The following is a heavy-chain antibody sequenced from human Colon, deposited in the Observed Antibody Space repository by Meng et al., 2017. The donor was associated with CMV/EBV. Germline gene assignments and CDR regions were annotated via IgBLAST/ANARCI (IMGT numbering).Heavy chain of an antibody. CDR1: GGSFSSTSYH. J-gene: IGHJ4*02. Sequence: SETLSLTCTVSGGSFSSTSYHWGWVRQSPGKGLEWVGSISYTGSTYYNPSLESRLTISVDRSKNQFSLRLTTATAADAAVYYCARDSRGYSYGQLDYWGQGTLVTVSS. V-gene: IGHV4-39*07. CDR3: ARDSRGYSYGQLDY. CDR2: ISYTGST. D-gene: IGHD5-18*01.